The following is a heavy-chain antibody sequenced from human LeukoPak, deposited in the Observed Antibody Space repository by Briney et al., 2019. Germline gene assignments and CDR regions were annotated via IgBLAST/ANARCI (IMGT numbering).Heavy chain of an antibody. CDR3: ARSHSGSYRVVDY. CDR1: GGSISSDY. D-gene: IGHD1-26*01. V-gene: IGHV4-59*01. J-gene: IGHJ4*02. Sequence: PSETLSLTCTVSGGSISSDYWSWIRQPPGKGLEWIGYIYYSGSTNYNPSLKSRVTISVDTSKNQFSLKLSSVTAADTAVYYCARSHSGSYRVVDYWGQGTLVTVSS. CDR2: IYYSGST.